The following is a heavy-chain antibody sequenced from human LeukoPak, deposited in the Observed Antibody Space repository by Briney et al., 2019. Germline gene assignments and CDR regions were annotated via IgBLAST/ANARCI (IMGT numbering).Heavy chain of an antibody. J-gene: IGHJ4*02. CDR3: ARDSSPYLIAAAGTDY. CDR1: GYTFTSYG. V-gene: IGHV1-18*01. D-gene: IGHD6-13*01. Sequence: ASVKVSCKASGYTFTSYGISWVRQAPGQGLEWMGWISAYNGNTNYAQKLQGRVTMTTDTSTSTAYMELRSLRSDDTAVYYCARDSSPYLIAAAGTDYWGQGTLVTVSS. CDR2: ISAYNGNT.